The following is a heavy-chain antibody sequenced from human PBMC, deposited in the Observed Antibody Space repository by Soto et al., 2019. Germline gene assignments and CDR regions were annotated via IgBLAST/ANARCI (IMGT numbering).Heavy chain of an antibody. D-gene: IGHD2-15*01. Sequence: SVKVSCKASGFTFTSSAVQWVRQDRGQRLEWIGWIVVGSGNTNYAQKFQERVTITRDMSISTAYMELSSLRSEDTAMYYCAADGYCSGGSCYSRDYYYYGMDVWGQGTTVTVSS. J-gene: IGHJ6*02. CDR1: GFTFTSSA. CDR2: IVVGSGNT. CDR3: AADGYCSGGSCYSRDYYYYGMDV. V-gene: IGHV1-58*01.